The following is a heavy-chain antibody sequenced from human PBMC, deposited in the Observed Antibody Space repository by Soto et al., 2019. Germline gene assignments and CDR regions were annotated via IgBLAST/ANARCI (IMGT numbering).Heavy chain of an antibody. CDR2: INDSGIT. CDR1: GGSFSGYY. Sequence: QVQLQQWGAEVLKPSETLSLTCVVNGGSFSGYYWSWIRQSPGKGLEWIGEINDSGITDSNPSLESRVTISVDMSKNQFSLNLNSVTAADSAVYHCARGRSSVPDRRGIGYYGLDVWGQGTTVTDSS. D-gene: IGHD6-6*01. V-gene: IGHV4-34*01. J-gene: IGHJ6*02. CDR3: ARGRSSVPDRRGIGYYGLDV.